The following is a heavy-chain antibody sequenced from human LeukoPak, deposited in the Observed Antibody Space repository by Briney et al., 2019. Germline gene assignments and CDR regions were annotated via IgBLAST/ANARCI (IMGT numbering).Heavy chain of an antibody. D-gene: IGHD1-20*01. V-gene: IGHV1-46*01. CDR2: INPSGGST. CDR3: AREPNEAYNWNVEYFDY. CDR1: GYTFTSYY. Sequence: ASVKVSCKASGYTFTSYYMHWVRQAPGQGLEWTGIINPSGGSTSYAQKFQGRVTMTRDTSTSTVYMELSSLRSEDTAVYYCAREPNEAYNWNVEYFDYWGQETLVTVSS. J-gene: IGHJ4*02.